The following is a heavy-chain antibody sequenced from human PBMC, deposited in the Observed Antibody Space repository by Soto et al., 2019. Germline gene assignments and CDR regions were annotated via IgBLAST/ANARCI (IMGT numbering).Heavy chain of an antibody. CDR3: ARGPLLTGYPPRRYFDY. D-gene: IGHD3-9*01. CDR2: IYYSGST. J-gene: IGHJ4*02. V-gene: IGHV4-31*03. CDR1: GGSISSGGYY. Sequence: QVQLQESGPGLVKPSQTLSLNCTVSGGSISSGGYYWSWIRQHPGKGLEWIGYIYYSGSTYYNPSLKSRVTISVDTSKNQFSLKLSSVTAADTAVYYCARGPLLTGYPPRRYFDYWGQGTLVTVSS.